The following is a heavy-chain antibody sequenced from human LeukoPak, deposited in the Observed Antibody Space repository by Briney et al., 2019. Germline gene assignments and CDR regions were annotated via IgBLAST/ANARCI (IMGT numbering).Heavy chain of an antibody. V-gene: IGHV1-69*04. CDR1: GGTFSSYA. CDR3: ARERLEVATILRNNWFDP. D-gene: IGHD5-24*01. CDR2: IIPILGIA. Sequence: GSSVKVSCKASGGTFSSYAISWVRQAPGQGLEWMGRIIPILGIANYAQKFQGRVTITADKSTSTAYMELSSLRSEDTAVYYCARERLEVATILRNNWFDPWGQGTLVTVSS. J-gene: IGHJ5*02.